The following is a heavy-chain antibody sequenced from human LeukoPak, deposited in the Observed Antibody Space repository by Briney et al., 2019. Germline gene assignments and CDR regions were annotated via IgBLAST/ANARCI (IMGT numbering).Heavy chain of an antibody. D-gene: IGHD3-10*01. J-gene: IGHJ4*02. CDR1: GFTFSSYA. V-gene: IGHV3-23*01. Sequence: PGGSLRLSCAASGFTFSSYAMSWVRQAPGKGLEWVSAISGSGGSTYYADSVKGRFTISRDNSKNTLYLQMNSLRAEDTAMYYCARIWGAYGSGSSNGYWGQGTLVTVSS. CDR2: ISGSGGST. CDR3: ARIWGAYGSGSSNGY.